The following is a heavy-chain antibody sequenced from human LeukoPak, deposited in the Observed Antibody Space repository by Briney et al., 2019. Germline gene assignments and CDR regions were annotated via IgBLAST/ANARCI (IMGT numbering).Heavy chain of an antibody. J-gene: IGHJ4*02. CDR2: IYGSGSST. CDR1: GFTFSSYN. V-gene: IGHV3-23*05. Sequence: GGSLRLSCVASGFTFSSYNMSWVRQAPGKGLEWVSGIYGSGSSTYYADSVKGRFTISRDNSKNTLYLQMNSLRAEDTAVYYCAKDLLLTPPIAQFSPPQWLVPYYFDYWGQGTLVTVSS. CDR3: AKDLLLTPPIAQFSPPQWLVPYYFDY. D-gene: IGHD6-19*01.